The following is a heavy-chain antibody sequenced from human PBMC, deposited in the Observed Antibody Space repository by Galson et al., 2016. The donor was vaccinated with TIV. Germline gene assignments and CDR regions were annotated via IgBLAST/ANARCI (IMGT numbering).Heavy chain of an antibody. V-gene: IGHV3-30*18. CDR1: GFAFEDYM. D-gene: IGHD6-19*01. Sequence: SLRLSCAATGFAFEDYMMHWVRQAPGKGLEWVAMISHDGTARYYTDSVKGRFTVSRDNSNNMLYLEMNGLRPEDTALYYCAKDLFGGGWYNYFDPWGQGTLVTVSS. CDR3: AKDLFGGGWYNYFDP. CDR2: ISHDGTAR. J-gene: IGHJ5*02.